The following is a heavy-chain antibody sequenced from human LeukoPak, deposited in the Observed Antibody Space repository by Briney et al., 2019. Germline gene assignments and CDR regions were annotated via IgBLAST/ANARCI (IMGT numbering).Heavy chain of an antibody. J-gene: IGHJ3*02. V-gene: IGHV3-23*01. D-gene: IGHD6-13*01. CDR1: GFTFGSDA. CDR3: ARDPNSHSSWYSDAFDI. Sequence: GGSLRLSCAASGFTFGSDAMSWVRQAPGKGLEWVSVISGSGDTIYYADSVKGRFTISRDNAKNSLYLQMNSLRAEDTAVYYCARDPNSHSSWYSDAFDIWGQGTMVTVSS. CDR2: ISGSGDTI.